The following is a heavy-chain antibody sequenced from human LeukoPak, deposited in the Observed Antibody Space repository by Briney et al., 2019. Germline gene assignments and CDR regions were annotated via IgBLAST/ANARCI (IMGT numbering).Heavy chain of an antibody. V-gene: IGHV4-59*01. D-gene: IGHD4-11*01. CDR2: IYYSGST. J-gene: IGHJ3*02. Sequence: PSETLSLTCTVSGGSISSYYWSWIRQPPGKGLEWIGYIYYSGSTNYNPSLKSRVTISVDTSKNQFSLKLSSVTAADTAVYYCARSYSNYADDAFDIWGQGTMVTGSS. CDR1: GGSISSYY. CDR3: ARSYSNYADDAFDI.